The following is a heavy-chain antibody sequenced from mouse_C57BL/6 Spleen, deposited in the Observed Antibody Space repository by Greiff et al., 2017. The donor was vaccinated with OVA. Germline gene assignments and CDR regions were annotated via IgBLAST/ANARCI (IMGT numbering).Heavy chain of an antibody. D-gene: IGHD2-4*01. CDR3: ARSGHYDYDEEFAY. CDR1: GYAFSSSW. CDR2: IYPGDGDT. V-gene: IGHV1-82*01. J-gene: IGHJ3*01. Sequence: VKLMESGPELVKPGASVKISCKASGYAFSSSWMNWVKQRPGKGLEWIGRIYPGDGDTNYNGKFKGKATLTADKASSTAYMQLSSLTSEDSAVYFCARSGHYDYDEEFAYWGQGTLVTVSA.